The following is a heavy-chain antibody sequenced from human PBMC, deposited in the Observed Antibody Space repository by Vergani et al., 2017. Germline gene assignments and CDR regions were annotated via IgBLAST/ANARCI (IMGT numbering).Heavy chain of an antibody. Sequence: QVHLQEAGPGLVKPAETLSLTCTVSGDSISSRNCYWGWIRQPPGKGLEWIGSLFYGATAYYNPSLESRVIISIVTSKNQFSLRLSSVTAADTAVYYCARHKEQLVPGNYYYYYYMDVWGKGTTVTVSS. V-gene: IGHV4-39*01. CDR3: ARHKEQLVPGNYYYYYYMDV. CDR1: GDSISSRNCY. D-gene: IGHD6-13*01. J-gene: IGHJ6*03. CDR2: LFYGATA.